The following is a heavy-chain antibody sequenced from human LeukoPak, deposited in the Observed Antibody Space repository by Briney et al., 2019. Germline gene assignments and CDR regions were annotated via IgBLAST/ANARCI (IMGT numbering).Heavy chain of an antibody. D-gene: IGHD3-22*01. CDR2: IYYSGST. J-gene: IGHJ4*02. CDR1: GGSISSGDYY. Sequence: SETLSLTCTVSGGSISSGDYYWSWIRQPPGKGLEWIGYIYYSGSTYYNPSLKSRVTISVDTSKNQFSLKLSSVTAADTAVYYCARFSSGYSDYDYWGQGTLVTVSS. V-gene: IGHV4-30-4*08. CDR3: ARFSSGYSDYDY.